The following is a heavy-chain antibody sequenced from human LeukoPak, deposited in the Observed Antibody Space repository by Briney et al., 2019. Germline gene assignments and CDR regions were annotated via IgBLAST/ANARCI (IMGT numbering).Heavy chain of an antibody. V-gene: IGHV3-23*01. CDR1: GFTYSSYA. Sequence: GGSLRLSCAAPGFTYSSYAMSWVRQAPGKGLEWVSAISGRGGSTYYADSVKGRFTISRDNSKNTLHLQMNSLRAEDTAVYYCAKDRLIVVTIYFDYWGQGTLVTVSS. CDR3: AKDRLIVVTIYFDY. D-gene: IGHD5-12*01. J-gene: IGHJ4*02. CDR2: ISGRGGST.